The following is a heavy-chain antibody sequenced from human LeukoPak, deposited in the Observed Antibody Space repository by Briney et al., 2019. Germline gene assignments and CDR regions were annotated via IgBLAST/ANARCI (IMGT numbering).Heavy chain of an antibody. D-gene: IGHD4-17*01. CDR1: GFTFSSYA. CDR2: ISSNGGST. Sequence: GGSLRLSCAASGFTFSSYAMHWVRQAPGKGLEYVSAISSNGGSTYYANSVKGRFTISRDNSKSTLYLQMGSLRAEDMAVYYCARVSGYGDSYYFDCWGQGTLVTVSS. J-gene: IGHJ4*02. CDR3: ARVSGYGDSYYFDC. V-gene: IGHV3-64*01.